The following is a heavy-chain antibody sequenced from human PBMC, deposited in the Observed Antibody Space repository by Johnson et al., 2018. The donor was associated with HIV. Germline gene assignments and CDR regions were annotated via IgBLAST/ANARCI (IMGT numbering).Heavy chain of an antibody. D-gene: IGHD5-18*01. CDR3: ARESTAWGGEYVGYGLDV. CDR2: ISTSGSIK. J-gene: IGHJ3*01. CDR1: GFTFKDYY. V-gene: IGHV3-11*01. Sequence: QVQLVESGGGLVQPGGSLRLSCAASGFTFKDYYMNWVRQTPGKGLEWVSHISTSGSIKYYADSVKGRFTISRDNAKKSLYLEMKSLRVDDTAVYYCARESTAWGGEYVGYGLDVWGQGTLVAVS.